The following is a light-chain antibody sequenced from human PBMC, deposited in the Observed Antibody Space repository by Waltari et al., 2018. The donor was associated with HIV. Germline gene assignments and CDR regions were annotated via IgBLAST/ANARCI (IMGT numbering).Light chain of an antibody. CDR2: DDD. V-gene: IGLV3-21*01. J-gene: IGLJ1*01. Sequence: SYVLTQPPSISVAPGKTAKITCGGNNIGNRDVHWYQQKAGQAPMLVIYDDDDRPSGIPERFSGSNSENTATLTNDRIEVGDEADYYCQVWDSGSDHVFGTGTKVTVL. CDR3: QVWDSGSDHV. CDR1: NIGNRD.